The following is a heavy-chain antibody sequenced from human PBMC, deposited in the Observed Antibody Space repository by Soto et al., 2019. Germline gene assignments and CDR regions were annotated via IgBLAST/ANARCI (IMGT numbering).Heavy chain of an antibody. Sequence: PGGSLRLSCAASGFTFSSYAMHWVRQAPGKGLERVAVISYDGSNKYYAGSVKGRFTISRDNSKNTLYLQMNSLRAEDTAVYYCARGPSHTFGGVIVIDYFDYWGQGTLVTVSS. D-gene: IGHD3-16*02. CDR2: ISYDGSNK. V-gene: IGHV3-30-3*01. J-gene: IGHJ4*02. CDR3: ARGPSHTFGGVIVIDYFDY. CDR1: GFTFSSYA.